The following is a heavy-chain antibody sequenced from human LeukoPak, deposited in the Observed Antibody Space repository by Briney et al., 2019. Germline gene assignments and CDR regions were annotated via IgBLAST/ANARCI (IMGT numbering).Heavy chain of an antibody. D-gene: IGHD2-15*01. V-gene: IGHV3-30*18. J-gene: IGHJ4*02. CDR2: ISYDGSNK. Sequence: GGSLRLSCAASGFTFSSYGMHWVRQAPGKGLEWVAVISYDGSNKYYADSVKGRFTISRDNSKNTLYLQMNSLRAEDTAVYYCAKDPLVVDPSYFDYWGQGTLVTVSS. CDR1: GFTFSSYG. CDR3: AKDPLVVDPSYFDY.